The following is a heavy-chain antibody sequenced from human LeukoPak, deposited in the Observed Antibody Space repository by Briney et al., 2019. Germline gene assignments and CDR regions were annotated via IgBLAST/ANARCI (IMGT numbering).Heavy chain of an antibody. CDR3: ARAVSGRFDY. D-gene: IGHD6-19*01. J-gene: IGHJ4*02. CDR1: GGSMSPYH. V-gene: IGHV4-59*08. Sequence: SETLSLTCTVSGGSMSPYHWGWIRQPPGKGREWTGYIYYSGSTNYNPSLKSRVTISVDTSKNQFSLKLSSVTAADTAIYYCARAVSGRFDYWGQGTLVTVSS. CDR2: IYYSGST.